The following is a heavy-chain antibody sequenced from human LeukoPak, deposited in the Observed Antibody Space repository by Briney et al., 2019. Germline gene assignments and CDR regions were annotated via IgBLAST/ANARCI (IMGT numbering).Heavy chain of an antibody. CDR1: GFTVSSNY. V-gene: IGHV3-66*01. Sequence: GGSLRLSCVASGFTVSSNYMSWVRQAPGKGLEWVSVIYSGGYTYYADSVKGRFTTSRDNSRNTLYLQMNSLRAEDTAVYYCARDVYSSGRLDAFDLWGQGTMVTVSS. CDR2: IYSGGYT. D-gene: IGHD6-19*01. CDR3: ARDVYSSGRLDAFDL. J-gene: IGHJ3*01.